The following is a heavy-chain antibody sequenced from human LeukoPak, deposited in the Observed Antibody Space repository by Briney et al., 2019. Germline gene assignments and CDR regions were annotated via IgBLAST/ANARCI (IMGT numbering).Heavy chain of an antibody. V-gene: IGHV4-59*01. CDR1: GGSISSYY. CDR3: ARALGYCSFTSCYSFDY. Sequence: SETLSLTCTVSGGSISSYYWSWIRQPPGKGLEWIGCIYNSGSTNYNPSLTSRVTISVDTSKNQFSLRLSSVTAADTAVYYCARALGYCSFTSCYSFDYWGQGTLVTVSS. D-gene: IGHD2-2*01. J-gene: IGHJ4*02. CDR2: IYNSGST.